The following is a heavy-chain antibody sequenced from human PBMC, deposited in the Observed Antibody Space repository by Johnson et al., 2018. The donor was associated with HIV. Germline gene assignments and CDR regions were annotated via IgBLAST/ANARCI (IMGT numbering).Heavy chain of an antibody. D-gene: IGHD3-22*01. V-gene: IGHV3-30*14. CDR3: AASVYYYDSSGYFAFDI. CDR1: GFTFRSYA. CDR2: ITYDGRNK. J-gene: IGHJ3*02. Sequence: QLVESGGAVVQPGRSLRVSCAASGFTFRSYAMHWVRQAPGKGLEWVAVITYDGRNKYYADSVKGRFTISRDNSKNTLYLQMNSLRAEDTDVYYCAASVYYYDSSGYFAFDIWGQGTMVTVSS.